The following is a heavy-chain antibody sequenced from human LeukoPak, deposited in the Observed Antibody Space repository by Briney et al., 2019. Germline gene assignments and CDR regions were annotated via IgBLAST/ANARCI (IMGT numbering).Heavy chain of an antibody. CDR3: ATDDSSGSDYYYGMDV. J-gene: IGHJ6*02. V-gene: IGHV1-24*01. D-gene: IGHD3-22*01. Sequence: GVSVKVSCKVSGYTLTELSMHWVRQAPGKGLERMGGFDPEDGETIYAQKFQGRVTMTEDTSTDTAYMELSSLRSEDTAVYYCATDDSSGSDYYYGMDVWGQGTTVTVSS. CDR2: FDPEDGET. CDR1: GYTLTELS.